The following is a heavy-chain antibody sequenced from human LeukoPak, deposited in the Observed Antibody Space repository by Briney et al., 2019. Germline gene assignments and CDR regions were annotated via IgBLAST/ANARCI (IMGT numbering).Heavy chain of an antibody. Sequence: GGSLRLSCAASGFTFDDYGMSWVRQAPGKGLEWVSGINWNGDSTGYADSVKGRFTISRDNAKNSLYLQTNSLRAEDTALYYCARNTVTDFYYYSYMDVWGKGTTVTVSS. V-gene: IGHV3-20*04. J-gene: IGHJ6*03. CDR3: ARNTVTDFYYYSYMDV. D-gene: IGHD4-17*01. CDR2: INWNGDST. CDR1: GFTFDDYG.